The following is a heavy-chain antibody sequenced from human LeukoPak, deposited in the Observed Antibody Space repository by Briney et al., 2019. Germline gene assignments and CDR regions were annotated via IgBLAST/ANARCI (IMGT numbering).Heavy chain of an antibody. V-gene: IGHV1-8*01. J-gene: IGHJ6*03. CDR2: MNPNSGNT. D-gene: IGHD3-3*01. CDR1: GYTFTSYD. CDR3: ARGFLLYYMDV. Sequence: ASVKVSCKASGYTFTSYDLKWVRQATGQGLEWMGWMNPNSGNTGYAQKFQGRVTMARNTSISTAYMELSSLRSEDTAVYYCARGFLLYYMDVWGKGTTVTVSS.